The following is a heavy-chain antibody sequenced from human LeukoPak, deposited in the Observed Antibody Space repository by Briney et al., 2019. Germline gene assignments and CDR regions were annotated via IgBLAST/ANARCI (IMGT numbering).Heavy chain of an antibody. J-gene: IGHJ4*02. D-gene: IGHD3-16*02. Sequence: GESLKISCKGSGYSFTSYWSGWVRQMPGKGLEWMGIIYPGDSDTRYSPYFQGQVTISADKSISTAHLQWSSLKASDTAMYYCARQQENYDYVWGSYRYTSFDYWGQGTLVTVSS. CDR2: IYPGDSDT. V-gene: IGHV5-51*01. CDR3: ARQQENYDYVWGSYRYTSFDY. CDR1: GYSFTSYW.